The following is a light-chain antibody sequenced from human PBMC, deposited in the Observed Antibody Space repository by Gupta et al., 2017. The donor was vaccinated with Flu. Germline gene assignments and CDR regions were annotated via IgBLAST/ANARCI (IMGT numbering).Light chain of an antibody. CDR2: LGS. CDR3: MQTLQTLWT. J-gene: IGKJ2*02. Sequence: DIVLSHSPRSLPVTPGEQASISCRSTQSLLHTTERNYLDWYLQRPGRSPQLLIYLGSDRASGVPDRFSGSGSGTEFTLRISRVESEDVGVYYCMQTLQTLWTFGQGTKLEIK. V-gene: IGKV2-28*01. CDR1: QSLLHTTERNY.